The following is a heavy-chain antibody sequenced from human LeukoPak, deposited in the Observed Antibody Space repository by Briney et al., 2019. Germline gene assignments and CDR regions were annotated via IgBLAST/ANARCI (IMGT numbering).Heavy chain of an antibody. J-gene: IGHJ3*02. D-gene: IGHD5-12*01. CDR2: ISWNSGSI. CDR1: GFTFDDYA. V-gene: IGHV3-9*01. CDR3: TVYSGYDFGDAFDI. Sequence: GGSLRLSCAASGFTFDDYAMHWVRQAPGKGLEWVSGISWNSGSIGYADSVKGRFTISRDNAKNSLYLQMNSLRAEDTALYYCTVYSGYDFGDAFDIWGQGTMVTVSS.